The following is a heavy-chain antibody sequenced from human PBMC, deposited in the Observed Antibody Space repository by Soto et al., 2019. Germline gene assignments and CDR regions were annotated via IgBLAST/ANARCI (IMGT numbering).Heavy chain of an antibody. CDR1: GFTFSTYD. J-gene: IGHJ4*02. Sequence: PGGSLRLSCAASGFTFSTYDMHWVRQGAGKSLEWVSTIDSAGDTYYPGSVKGRFIISRENGKNSLYLQMNNLRVEDTAVYYCARAFSSGSEQWGFGDIWGQGALVTVSS. CDR2: IDSAGDT. V-gene: IGHV3-13*01. CDR3: ARAFSSGSEQWGFGDI. D-gene: IGHD5-12*01.